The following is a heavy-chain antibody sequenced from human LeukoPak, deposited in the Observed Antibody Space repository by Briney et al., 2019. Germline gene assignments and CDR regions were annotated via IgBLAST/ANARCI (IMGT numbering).Heavy chain of an antibody. V-gene: IGHV3-21*01. CDR2: ISSNSLHI. D-gene: IGHD3-10*01. Sequence: GGSLRLSCAASGFTFSDQSMNWVRQAPGKGLEWASSISSNSLHIFYADSVKDRFTISRDNAKNSLYLQMNNLRAEDTAVYYCVGPDSQFDCWGQGTLVTVSS. CDR1: GFTFSDQS. J-gene: IGHJ4*02. CDR3: VGPDSQFDC.